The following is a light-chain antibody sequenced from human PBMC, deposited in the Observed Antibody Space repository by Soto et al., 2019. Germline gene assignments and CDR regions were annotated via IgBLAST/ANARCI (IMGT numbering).Light chain of an antibody. Sequence: QSALTQPRSVSGSPGQSITISCTGTSSDVGGYNYVSWYRQHPGKAPKHMIYDVSKRPSGVPDRFSGSKSGNTASLTISGLQAEDEADYYCCSYAGSYTHYVFGTGTKVTVL. CDR2: DVS. V-gene: IGLV2-11*01. J-gene: IGLJ1*01. CDR3: CSYAGSYTHYV. CDR1: SSDVGGYNY.